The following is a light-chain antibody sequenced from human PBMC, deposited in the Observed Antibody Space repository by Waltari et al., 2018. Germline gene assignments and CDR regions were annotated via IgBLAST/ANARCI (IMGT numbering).Light chain of an antibody. V-gene: IGKV1D-12*01. CDR1: QDINNW. CDR2: GAS. CDR3: QQRSNWPPIT. J-gene: IGKJ5*01. Sequence: DIQMTQSPSSVSASVGDRVTITCWASQDINNWLAWYQQKPGKAPKLLIYGASNLQSGVPSRFSGSGSGTDFTLTISSLQPEDFATYYCQQRSNWPPITFGQGTRLELK.